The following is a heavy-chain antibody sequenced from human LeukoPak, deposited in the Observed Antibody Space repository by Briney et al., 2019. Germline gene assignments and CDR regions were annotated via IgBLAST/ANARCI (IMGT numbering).Heavy chain of an antibody. V-gene: IGHV3-23*01. D-gene: IGHD4-23*01. CDR3: AKDRPSLDYGGNSGLNWFDP. Sequence: GGSLRLSCAASGFTFSRYAMSWVRQAPGKGLEWVSAISGSGGSTYYADSVKGRFTISRDNSKNTLYLQMNSLRAEDTAVYYCAKDRPSLDYGGNSGLNWFDPWGQGTLVTVSS. J-gene: IGHJ5*02. CDR1: GFTFSRYA. CDR2: ISGSGGST.